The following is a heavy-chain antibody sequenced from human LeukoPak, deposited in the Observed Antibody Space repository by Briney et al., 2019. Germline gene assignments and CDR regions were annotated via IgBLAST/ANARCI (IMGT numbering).Heavy chain of an antibody. J-gene: IGHJ4*02. CDR3: ARSDTAIVGESLDY. CDR2: IYSGGST. CDR1: GFTVSSKY. D-gene: IGHD5-18*01. V-gene: IGHV3-53*01. Sequence: PGGSLRLSCAASGFTVSSKYMSWVHQAPGKGLEWVSVIYSGGSTYYADSVKGRFTISRDNSKNTLYLQMNSLRAEDTAVYYCARSDTAIVGESLDYWGQGTLVTVSS.